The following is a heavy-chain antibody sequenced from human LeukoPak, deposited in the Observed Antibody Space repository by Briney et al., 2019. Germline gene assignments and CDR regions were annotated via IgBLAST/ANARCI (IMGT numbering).Heavy chain of an antibody. D-gene: IGHD6-13*01. CDR3: AAFSSSPLY. V-gene: IGHV3-30*03. CDR2: ISYDGSNK. CDR1: GFTFNSYG. J-gene: IGHJ4*02. Sequence: GGSLRLSCAASGFTFNSYGMHWVRQAPGKGLEWVAVISYDGSNKYYADSVKGRFTISRDNSKNTLYLQMNSLRAEDTAVYYCAAFSSSPLYWGQGTLVTVSS.